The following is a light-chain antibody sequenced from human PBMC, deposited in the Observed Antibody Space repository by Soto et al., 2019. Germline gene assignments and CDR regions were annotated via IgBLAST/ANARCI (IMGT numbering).Light chain of an antibody. CDR1: QSISGY. V-gene: IGKV1-39*01. CDR3: QQSYSTPWT. CDR2: AAS. J-gene: IGKJ1*01. Sequence: DIQLTQSQSSLSASVGDRVTITCLASQSISGYLNWYQQKPGKAPKPLIYAASSLQSGVPSRFSGSGSGTDFTLTISSLQPEDFATYYCQQSYSTPWTFGQGTKVDI.